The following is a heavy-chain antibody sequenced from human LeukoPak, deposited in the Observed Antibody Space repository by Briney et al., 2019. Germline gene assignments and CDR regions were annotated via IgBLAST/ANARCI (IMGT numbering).Heavy chain of an antibody. J-gene: IGHJ4*02. D-gene: IGHD6-13*01. CDR2: IYHSGST. CDR1: GGSISSSNW. CDR3: ASGLDSSSWYAPFDY. Sequence: SETLSLTCAVSGGSISSSNWWSWVRQPPGKGLEWIGEIYHSGSTNYNPSLKSRVTISVDKSKNQFSLKLSSVTAADTAVYYCASGLDSSSWYAPFDYWGQGTLVTVSS. V-gene: IGHV4-4*02.